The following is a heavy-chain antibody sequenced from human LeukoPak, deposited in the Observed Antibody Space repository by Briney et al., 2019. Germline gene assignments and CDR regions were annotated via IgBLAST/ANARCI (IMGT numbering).Heavy chain of an antibody. CDR2: SSGSGGTT. Sequence: PGGSLRLSCAASGFTFSGYTMSWVRQAPGKGLEWVSVSSGSGGTTYHADSVKGRFTISRDNSKNTLYLQRNSLRAEDTAVYYCAKRTNEGLRYFDSWGQGTLVTVSS. D-gene: IGHD3-16*01. CDR1: GFTFSGYT. CDR3: AKRTNEGLRYFDS. J-gene: IGHJ4*02. V-gene: IGHV3-23*01.